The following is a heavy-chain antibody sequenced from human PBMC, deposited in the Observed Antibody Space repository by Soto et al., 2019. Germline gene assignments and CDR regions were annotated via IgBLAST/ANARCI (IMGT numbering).Heavy chain of an antibody. CDR3: ATGYGDLYYYYGMDV. Sequence: ASVNVSCKFSGYTLTELSIHWVRQAPGKGLEWMGGFDPEDGETIYAQKFQGRVTMTEDTSTDTAYMELSSLRSEDTAVYYCATGYGDLYYYYGMDVWGQGTTVTVSS. V-gene: IGHV1-24*01. CDR2: FDPEDGET. CDR1: GYTLTELS. D-gene: IGHD3-10*01. J-gene: IGHJ6*02.